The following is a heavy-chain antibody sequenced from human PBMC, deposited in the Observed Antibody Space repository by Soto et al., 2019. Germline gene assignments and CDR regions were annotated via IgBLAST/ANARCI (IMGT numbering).Heavy chain of an antibody. V-gene: IGHV1-69*12. J-gene: IGHJ5*01. CDR3: ARETDYSNYPHWFDS. Sequence: QVQLVQSGAEVKKPGSSVKVSCKASGGTFSSYAISWVRQAPGQGLEWMGGIIPIFGPANYAQKFQCRVTITADESTSTAYMELSSLRSEDTAVYYCARETDYSNYPHWFDSWGQGTLVTVSS. CDR1: GGTFSSYA. D-gene: IGHD4-4*01. CDR2: IIPIFGPA.